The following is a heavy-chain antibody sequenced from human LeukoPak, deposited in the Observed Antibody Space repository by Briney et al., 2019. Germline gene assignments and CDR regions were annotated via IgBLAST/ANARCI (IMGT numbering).Heavy chain of an antibody. CDR2: IWYDGSNK. J-gene: IGHJ4*02. CDR1: GFTFSSYG. CDR3: AKEYCSGGSCYSALDY. D-gene: IGHD2-15*01. V-gene: IGHV3-33*06. Sequence: GGSLRLSCAASGFTFSSYGMHWVRQAPGKGLEWVAVIWYDGSNKYYADSVKGRFTISRDNAKNTLYLKMNSLRAEDTAVYYCAKEYCSGGSCYSALDYWGQGTLVTVSS.